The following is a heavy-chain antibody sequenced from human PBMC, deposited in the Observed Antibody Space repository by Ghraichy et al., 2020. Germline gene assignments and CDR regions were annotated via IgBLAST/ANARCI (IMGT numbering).Heavy chain of an antibody. J-gene: IGHJ6*02. Sequence: LNISCAASGFTFSGYWMHWVRQAPGKGLVWVSRINTDGSTTTYADSMKGRFTISRDNAKNTLYLQINSLRAEDTAVYYCARDIEFWSGYYNGMDVWGQGTTVTVSS. D-gene: IGHD3-3*01. V-gene: IGHV3-74*01. CDR3: ARDIEFWSGYYNGMDV. CDR2: INTDGSTT. CDR1: GFTFSGYW.